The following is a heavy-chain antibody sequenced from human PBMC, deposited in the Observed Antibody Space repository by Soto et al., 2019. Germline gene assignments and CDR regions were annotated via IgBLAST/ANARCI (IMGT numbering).Heavy chain of an antibody. CDR2: ISAYNGNT. CDR1: GYTFTSYG. D-gene: IGHD6-13*01. Sequence: ASVKVSCKASGYTFTSYGISWVRQAPGQGLEWMGWISAYNGNTNYAQKLQGRVTMTRDTSTSTVYMELSSLRSADTAVYYCARDGGSWEISHACDIWGQGTRVTV. J-gene: IGHJ3*02. V-gene: IGHV1-18*01. CDR3: ARDGGSWEISHACDI.